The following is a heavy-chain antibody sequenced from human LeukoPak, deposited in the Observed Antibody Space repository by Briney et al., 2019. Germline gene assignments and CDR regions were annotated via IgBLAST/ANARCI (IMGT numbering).Heavy chain of an antibody. D-gene: IGHD6-13*01. V-gene: IGHV3-30*04. CDR1: GFTFTSYA. J-gene: IGHJ4*02. CDR2: ISYDGTNK. CDR3: ARDQHAAAGRGTLYYFDY. Sequence: GRSLRLSCVATGFTFTSYAMHWVRQPPGKGLEWVAVISYDGTNKYYGDPVKGRFTISRDNSKSTLYLQMNSLRAEDTAVYYCARDQHAAAGRGTLYYFDYWGQGTLVTVSS.